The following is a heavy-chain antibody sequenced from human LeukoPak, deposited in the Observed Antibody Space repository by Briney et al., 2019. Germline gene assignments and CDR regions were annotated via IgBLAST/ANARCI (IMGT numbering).Heavy chain of an antibody. CDR1: GGSFSGYY. CDR2: INHSGST. CDR3: ARRRIVVVPAAIRSGWFDP. Sequence: PSETLSLTCAVYGGSFSGYYWSWIRQPPGKGLEWIGEINHSGSTNYNPSLKSRVTISVDTSKNQFSLKLSSVTAADPAVYYCARRRIVVVPAAIRSGWFDPWGQGTLVTVSS. J-gene: IGHJ5*02. V-gene: IGHV4-34*01. D-gene: IGHD2-2*01.